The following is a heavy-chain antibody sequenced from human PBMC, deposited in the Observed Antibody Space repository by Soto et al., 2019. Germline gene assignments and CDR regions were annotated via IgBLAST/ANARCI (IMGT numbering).Heavy chain of an antibody. CDR2: IYPGDSDT. J-gene: IGHJ3*02. CDR3: ARHKRSWYDRVYDAFDI. Sequence: GESLKISCKGSGYSFTSYWIGWVRQMPGKGLEWMGIIYPGDSDTRYSPSFQGQVTISADKSISTAYLQWSSLKASDTAMYYCARHKRSWYDRVYDAFDIWGQGTMVTVSS. V-gene: IGHV5-51*01. CDR1: GYSFTSYW. D-gene: IGHD6-13*01.